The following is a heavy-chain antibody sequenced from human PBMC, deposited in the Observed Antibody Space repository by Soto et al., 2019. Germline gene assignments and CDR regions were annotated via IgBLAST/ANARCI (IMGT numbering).Heavy chain of an antibody. J-gene: IGHJ4*02. CDR3: ARAPYSSSSRLDY. V-gene: IGHV4-31*03. CDR2: IYYSGST. CDR1: GGSISSGGYY. Sequence: SETLSLTCTVSGGSISSGGYYWSWIRQHPGKGLEWIGYIYYSGSTYYNPSLKSRVTISVGTSKNQFSLKLSSVTAADTAVYYCARAPYSSSSRLDYWGQGTLVTVSS. D-gene: IGHD6-6*01.